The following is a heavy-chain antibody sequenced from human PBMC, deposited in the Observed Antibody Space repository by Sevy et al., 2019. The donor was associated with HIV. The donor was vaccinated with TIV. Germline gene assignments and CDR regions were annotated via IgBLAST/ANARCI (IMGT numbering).Heavy chain of an antibody. V-gene: IGHV1-24*01. D-gene: IGHD2-15*01. CDR3: ATGGLCYYSGSSSYQGDWFDP. CDR2: FDPQDDEI. J-gene: IGHJ5*02. CDR1: GYTLTKLS. Sequence: ASVKVSCKVSGYTLTKLSIHWVRQAPGKGLEWLGDFDPQDDEIIYAQRFQGRLNMTEDPSTETAYRELSSLSSEDTAVYYCATGGLCYYSGSSSYQGDWFDPWGQGTLVTVSS.